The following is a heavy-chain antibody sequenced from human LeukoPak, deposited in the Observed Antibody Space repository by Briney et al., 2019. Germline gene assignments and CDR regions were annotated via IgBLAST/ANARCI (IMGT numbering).Heavy chain of an antibody. J-gene: IGHJ5*02. V-gene: IGHV4-39*07. Sequence: SETLSLTCTVSGGSISSSSYYWGWIRQPPGKGLEWIGSIYYSGSTNYNPSLKSRVTISVDTSKNQFSLKLSSVTAADTAVYYCARERVGCSSTSCYEGRQAWFDPWGQGTLVTVSS. CDR2: IYYSGST. CDR1: GGSISSSSYY. D-gene: IGHD2-2*01. CDR3: ARERVGCSSTSCYEGRQAWFDP.